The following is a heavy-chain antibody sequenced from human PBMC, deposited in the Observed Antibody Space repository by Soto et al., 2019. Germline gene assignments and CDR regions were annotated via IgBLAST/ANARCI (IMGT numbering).Heavy chain of an antibody. J-gene: IGHJ6*02. CDR2: ISGSGGST. D-gene: IGHD6-13*01. Sequence: GGSLRLSCAASGFTFSSYAMSWVRQAPGKGLEWVSAISGSGGSTYYADSVKGRFTISRDNSKNTLYLQMNSLRAEDTAVYYCAKDLVQQQDYYYGMDVWGQGTTVTVSS. CDR3: AKDLVQQQDYYYGMDV. CDR1: GFTFSSYA. V-gene: IGHV3-23*01.